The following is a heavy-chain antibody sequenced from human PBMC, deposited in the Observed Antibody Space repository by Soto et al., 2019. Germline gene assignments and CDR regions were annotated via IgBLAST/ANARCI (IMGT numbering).Heavy chain of an antibody. V-gene: IGHV1-69*01. Sequence: QVQLVQSGAEVKKPGSSVKVSCKASGGTFSSYAISWVRQAPGQGLEWMGGIIPIFGTANYAQKFQGRVTITADESTSTAYMELSSLRSEDTAVYYCAGEGYSSGWYEGYYFDYWGQGTLVTVSS. D-gene: IGHD6-19*01. CDR2: IIPIFGTA. J-gene: IGHJ4*02. CDR1: GGTFSSYA. CDR3: AGEGYSSGWYEGYYFDY.